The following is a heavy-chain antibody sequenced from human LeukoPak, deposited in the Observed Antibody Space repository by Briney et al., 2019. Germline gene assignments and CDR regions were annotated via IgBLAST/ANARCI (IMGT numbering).Heavy chain of an antibody. CDR3: ARDAIFGVVPYFDH. J-gene: IGHJ4*02. V-gene: IGHV1-18*01. CDR2: ISAYNGNT. D-gene: IGHD3-3*01. CDR1: GYTFTSYG. Sequence: ASVKVSCKASGYTFTSYGISWVRQAPGQGLEWMGWISAYNGNTNYAQKIQGRVTMNTDTSTSTAYMELRSLRSDDTAVYYCARDAIFGVVPYFDHWGQGTLVTVSS.